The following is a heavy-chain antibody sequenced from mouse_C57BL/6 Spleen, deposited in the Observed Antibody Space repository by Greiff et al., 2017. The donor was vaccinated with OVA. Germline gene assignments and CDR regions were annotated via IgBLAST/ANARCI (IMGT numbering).Heavy chain of an antibody. CDR1: GYTFTGYW. CDR2: LLPGSGST. J-gene: IGHJ1*03. CDR3: ARLRYYGSSLWYFDV. Sequence: VHLVESGAELMKPGASVKLSCKATGYTFTGYWIEWVKQRPGHGLEWIGELLPGSGSTNYNAKFKGKATFTADTSSNTAYMQLSSLTTEDSAIYYCARLRYYGSSLWYFDVWGTGTTVTVSS. D-gene: IGHD1-1*01. V-gene: IGHV1-9*01.